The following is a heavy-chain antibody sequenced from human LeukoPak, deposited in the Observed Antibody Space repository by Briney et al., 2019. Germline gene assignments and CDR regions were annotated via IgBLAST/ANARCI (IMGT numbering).Heavy chain of an antibody. D-gene: IGHD2-8*01. CDR2: IIPIFGTA. Sequence: SVKVSCKASGGTFSRYAISWVRQAPGQGLEWMGRIIPIFGTANYAQKFQGRVTITTYESTSTAYMELSSLRSDDTTVYYCARERDIVLMVLYDSSGLPEPYAFDLSGQGTMVTVSP. CDR3: ARERDIVLMVLYDSSGLPEPYAFDL. J-gene: IGHJ3*01. CDR1: GGTFSRYA. V-gene: IGHV1-69*05.